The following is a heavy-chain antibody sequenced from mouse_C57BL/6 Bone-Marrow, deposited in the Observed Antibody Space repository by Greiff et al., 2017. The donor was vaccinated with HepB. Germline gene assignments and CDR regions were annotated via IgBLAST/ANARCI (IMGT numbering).Heavy chain of an antibody. V-gene: IGHV2-9-1*01. J-gene: IGHJ1*03. CDR3: ARYPSDYGSSIWYFDV. D-gene: IGHD1-1*01. Sequence: VKLVESGPGLVAPSQSLSITCTVSGFSLTSYAISWVRQPPGKGLEWLGVIWTGGGTNYNSALKSRLSISKDNSKSQVFLKMNSLQTDDTARYYCARYPSDYGSSIWYFDVWGTGTTVTVSS. CDR2: IWTGGGT. CDR1: GFSLTSYA.